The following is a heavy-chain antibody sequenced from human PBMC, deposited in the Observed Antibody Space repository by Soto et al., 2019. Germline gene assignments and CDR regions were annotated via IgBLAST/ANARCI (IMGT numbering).Heavy chain of an antibody. Sequence: VQLVQSGAEVKRPGASVKISCKASGDTLSTYYMHWARQAPGQGLEWMGIINPRSGKTNYPQKFQGRVTMTRDTSTITVYMELSTLRSEDTAMYYCARGVGYSDSSGYPFDYWGQGTLVTVSS. CDR1: GDTLSTYY. J-gene: IGHJ4*02. V-gene: IGHV1-46*03. CDR2: INPRSGKT. CDR3: ARGVGYSDSSGYPFDY. D-gene: IGHD3-22*01.